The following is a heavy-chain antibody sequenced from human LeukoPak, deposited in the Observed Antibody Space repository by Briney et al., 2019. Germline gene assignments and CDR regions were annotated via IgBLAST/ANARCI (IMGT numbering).Heavy chain of an antibody. V-gene: IGHV3-23*01. CDR1: GFTFSSYA. D-gene: IGHD3-10*01. CDR2: ISGSGGST. Sequence: GGSLRLSCAASGFTFSSYAMSWVRQAPGKGLEWVSAISGSGGSTYYADSVKGRFTISRNNSKNTLYLQMNSLRAEETAVYYCAKEFVRGVPHLRDYWGQGTLVTVSS. J-gene: IGHJ4*02. CDR3: AKEFVRGVPHLRDY.